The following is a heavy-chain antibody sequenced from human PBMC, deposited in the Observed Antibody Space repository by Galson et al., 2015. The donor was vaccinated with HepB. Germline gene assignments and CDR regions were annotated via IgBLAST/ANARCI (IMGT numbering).Heavy chain of an antibody. Sequence: SLRLSCAASGFTFSDYYMSWIRQAPGKGLEWISYISSSSSYTNYADSVKGRFTISRDNAKNSLYLQMNSLRAEDTAVYYCVTYCSSTSCLYGMDVWGQGTTVTVSS. CDR2: ISSSSSYT. CDR3: VTYCSSTSCLYGMDV. J-gene: IGHJ6*02. V-gene: IGHV3-11*03. CDR1: GFTFSDYY. D-gene: IGHD2-2*01.